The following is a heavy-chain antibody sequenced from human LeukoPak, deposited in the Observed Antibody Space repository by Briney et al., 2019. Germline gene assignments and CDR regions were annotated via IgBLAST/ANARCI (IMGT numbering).Heavy chain of an antibody. J-gene: IGHJ4*02. V-gene: IGHV1-2*02. CDR2: INPDTGGT. D-gene: IGHD5-18*01. CDR3: ASGYRFGN. Sequence: GASVKVSCKAYGYTFTGYYIHWVRQAPGEGLEWMGWINPDTGGTNYAQKFQGRVTVTRDTSINTAYMVLSGLRSDDTAVYYCASGYRFGNWGQGTLVTVSS. CDR1: GYTFTGYY.